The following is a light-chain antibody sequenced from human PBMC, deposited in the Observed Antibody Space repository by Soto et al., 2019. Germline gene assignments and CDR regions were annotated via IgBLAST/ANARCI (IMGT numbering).Light chain of an antibody. CDR2: KVS. CDR3: MEGTRWLWT. CDR1: QSLVFSDGNTY. J-gene: IGKJ1*01. V-gene: IGKV2-30*01. Sequence: DVVLTQSPLSLPVALGQPASISCRSSQSLVFSDGNTYLNWFQQRPGQSPRRLIYKVSNRDSGVPDRLSGSGSDTDLTMNSSGGEAEDVGVYYCMEGTRWLWTFGQGNKVEI.